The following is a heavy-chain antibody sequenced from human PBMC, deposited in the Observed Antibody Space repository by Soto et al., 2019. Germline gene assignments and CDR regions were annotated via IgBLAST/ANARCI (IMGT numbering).Heavy chain of an antibody. CDR1: GFPFSNYA. CDR3: ARAPSEYIWGSYLRYFEY. CDR2: IRGNSGHA. J-gene: IGHJ4*02. V-gene: IGHV3-23*01. D-gene: IGHD3-16*02. Sequence: EVELLESGGAFIQPGGSLRLSCAASGFPFSNYAMAWVRQASGKGLEWVSGIRGNSGHAFYADSVKGRFTSSRDNSRNTLYLQMESLRAEDTATYYCARAPSEYIWGSYLRYFEYWGQGTLVAVSS.